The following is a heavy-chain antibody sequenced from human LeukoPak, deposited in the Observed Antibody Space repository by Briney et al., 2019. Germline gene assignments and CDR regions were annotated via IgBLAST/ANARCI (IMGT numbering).Heavy chain of an antibody. Sequence: WASVKVSCKASGYTFTGYYMHWVRQAPGQGLEWMGWINPNSGGTNYAQKFQGRVTMTRDTSISTAYMELSRLRSDDTAVYYCARETYYYDSRGYYSTPFDYWGQGTLVTVSS. CDR3: ARETYYYDSRGYYSTPFDY. D-gene: IGHD3-22*01. CDR1: GYTFTGYY. V-gene: IGHV1-2*02. CDR2: INPNSGGT. J-gene: IGHJ4*02.